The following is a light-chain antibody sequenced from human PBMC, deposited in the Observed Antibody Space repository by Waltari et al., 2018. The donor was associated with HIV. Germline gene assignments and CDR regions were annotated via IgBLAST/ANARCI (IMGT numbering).Light chain of an antibody. V-gene: IGLV2-23*03. J-gene: IGLJ1*01. Sequence: QSALTQPASVSGSPGQSITIPCTGTNSDVGSYNLVSWYQQHPGKAPKLMLYEGSKRPSGVANRFSGSKSGNTASLTFSVLQAEDEADYYCCSYAGSNTFVFGTGTKVTVL. CDR1: NSDVGSYNL. CDR3: CSYAGSNTFV. CDR2: EGS.